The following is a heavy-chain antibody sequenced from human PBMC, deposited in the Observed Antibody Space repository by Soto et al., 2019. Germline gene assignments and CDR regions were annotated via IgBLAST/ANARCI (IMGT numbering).Heavy chain of an antibody. V-gene: IGHV3-15*07. D-gene: IGHD6-13*01. CDR2: IKSKTDGGTT. Sequence: GGSLRLSCAASGFTFSNAWMNWVRQAPGKGLEWVGRIKSKTDGGTTDYAAPVKGRFTISRDDSKNTLYLQMNSLKTEDTAVYYCTTDPNSSSWYSFNYYYYGMDVWGQGTTVTVSS. CDR3: TTDPNSSSWYSFNYYYYGMDV. J-gene: IGHJ6*02. CDR1: GFTFSNAW.